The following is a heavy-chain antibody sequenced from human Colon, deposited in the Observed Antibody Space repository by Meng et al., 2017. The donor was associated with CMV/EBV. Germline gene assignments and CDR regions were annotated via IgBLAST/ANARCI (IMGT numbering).Heavy chain of an antibody. V-gene: IGHV4-34*01. CDR2: IRHSGSTSY. D-gene: IGHD1-26*01. CDR1: GGSFSEDY. J-gene: IGHJ4*02. Sequence: VEIRQWGGGLFKPPETLSLTCAVYGGSFSEDYWSWVRHPPGRGLEWIGEIRHSGSTSYSYNTSLKSRVTISIDTSKNQFSLELTSVTAADTAVYYCAGGSYQAWELLHYWGQGTLVTVSS. CDR3: AGGSYQAWELLHY.